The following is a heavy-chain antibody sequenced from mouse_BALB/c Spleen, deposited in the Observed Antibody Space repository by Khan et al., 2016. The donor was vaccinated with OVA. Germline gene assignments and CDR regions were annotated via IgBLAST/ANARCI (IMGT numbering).Heavy chain of an antibody. CDR2: ISYSGST. V-gene: IGHV3-2*02. CDR1: GYSITSNYA. D-gene: IGHD1-2*01. Sequence: EVQLQESGPGLVKPSQSLSLTCTVTGYSITSNYAWNWIRQFPGNKLEWMGYISYSGSTSYNPPLKSRISINRNTSKNQFFLQLNSVTTEDTATYYCARGNYYGYAMDYWGQGTSVTVSS. CDR3: ARGNYYGYAMDY. J-gene: IGHJ4*01.